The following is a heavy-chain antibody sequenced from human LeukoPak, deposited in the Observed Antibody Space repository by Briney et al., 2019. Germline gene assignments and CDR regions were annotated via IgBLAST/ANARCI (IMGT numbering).Heavy chain of an antibody. Sequence: SETLSLPCAVYGGSFSGYYWSWIRQPPGKGLEWIGEINHSGSTNYNPSLKSRVTISVDTSKNQFSLKLSSVPAADTAVYCCAREGPDLDAFDIWGQGTMVTVSS. CDR3: AREGPDLDAFDI. V-gene: IGHV4-34*01. J-gene: IGHJ3*02. CDR2: INHSGST. CDR1: GGSFSGYY.